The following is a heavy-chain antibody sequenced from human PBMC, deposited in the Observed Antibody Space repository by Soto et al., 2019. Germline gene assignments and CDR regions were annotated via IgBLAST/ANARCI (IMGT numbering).Heavy chain of an antibody. J-gene: IGHJ4*02. Sequence: GGSLRLSCTASGFTFRDYAMTWVRQAPGKGLECVSGIYGSGGGIQYADSVKGRLTISRDNYRNTLYLQMNSLRDEDTAVYYCAKDLVSGDGLWLMDEWGQGTPVTVSS. CDR3: AKDLVSGDGLWLMDE. CDR1: GFTFRDYA. D-gene: IGHD2-21*02. V-gene: IGHV3-23*01. CDR2: IYGSGGGI.